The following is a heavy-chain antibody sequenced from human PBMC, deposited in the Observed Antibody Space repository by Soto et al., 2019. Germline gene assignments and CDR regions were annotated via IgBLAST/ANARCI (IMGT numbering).Heavy chain of an antibody. CDR3: VCVRTVVIDY. V-gene: IGHV4-39*01. CDR1: GGSISSSSYY. J-gene: IGHJ4*02. D-gene: IGHD3-22*01. CDR2: IYYSGST. Sequence: QLQLQESGPGLVKPLETLSLTCTVSGGSISSSSYYWGWIRQPPGKGLEWIGSIYYSGSTYYNPSLKSRVTISVDTSKNQFSLKLSSVTAADTAVYYCVCVRTVVIDYWGQGTLVTVSS.